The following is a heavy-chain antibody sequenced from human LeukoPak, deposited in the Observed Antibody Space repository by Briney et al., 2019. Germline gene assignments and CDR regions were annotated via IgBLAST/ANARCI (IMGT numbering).Heavy chain of an antibody. V-gene: IGHV3-11*04. CDR2: ISTSGSTI. Sequence: GGSLRLSCAAAGFTFSDYYMSWIRQAPGKGLEWVSYISTSGSTIYYADSVKGRFTISRDNAKNSLYLQMNSLRAEDTAVYYCASQQDYGDYYFDHWGQGTPVTVSS. D-gene: IGHD4-17*01. CDR3: ASQQDYGDYYFDH. CDR1: GFTFSDYY. J-gene: IGHJ4*02.